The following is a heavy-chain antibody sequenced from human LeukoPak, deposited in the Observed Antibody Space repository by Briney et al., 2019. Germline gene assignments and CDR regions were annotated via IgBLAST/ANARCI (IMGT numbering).Heavy chain of an antibody. Sequence: GGSLRLSCAASGFNFRNYWMHWVRQAPGKGLVWVSRINSDGSSTSYPDSVKGRFTISRDNAENTLYLQINSLRAEDTAVYYCATDEAATGRLDYWGQGTLVTDSS. CDR3: ATDEAATGRLDY. CDR2: INSDGSST. D-gene: IGHD1-1*01. V-gene: IGHV3-74*01. CDR1: GFNFRNYW. J-gene: IGHJ4*02.